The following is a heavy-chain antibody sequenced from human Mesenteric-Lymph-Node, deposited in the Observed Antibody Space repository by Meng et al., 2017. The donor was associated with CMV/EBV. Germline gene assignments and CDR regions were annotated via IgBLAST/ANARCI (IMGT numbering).Heavy chain of an antibody. CDR3: AKAGCTSTRCYTNY. Sequence: GESLKISCAASGFTFNSYAMNWVRQAPGKGLEWVSIIYSGDSGTYYADSVKGRFTISRDNSKNTLYLQMNSLRVEDTAVYYCAKAGCTSTRCYTNYWGQGSLVTVSS. J-gene: IGHJ4*02. CDR1: GFTFNSYA. D-gene: IGHD2-2*02. V-gene: IGHV3-23*03. CDR2: IYSGDSGT.